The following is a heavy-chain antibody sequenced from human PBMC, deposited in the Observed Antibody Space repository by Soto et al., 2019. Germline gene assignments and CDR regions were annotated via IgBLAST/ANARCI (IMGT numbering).Heavy chain of an antibody. Sequence: PSETLSLTCAVYGGSFSGYYWSWIHQPPGKGLEWIGEINHSGSTNYNPSLKSRVTISVDTSKNQFSLKLSSVTAADTAVYYCARGRAGYCSSTSCYTRYYYYYGMDVWGQGTTVTVSS. D-gene: IGHD2-2*02. CDR3: ARGRAGYCSSTSCYTRYYYYYGMDV. V-gene: IGHV4-34*01. CDR1: GGSFSGYY. CDR2: INHSGST. J-gene: IGHJ6*02.